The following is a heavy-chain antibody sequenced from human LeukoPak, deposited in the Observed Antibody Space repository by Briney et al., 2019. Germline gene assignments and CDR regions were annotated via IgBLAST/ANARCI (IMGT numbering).Heavy chain of an antibody. V-gene: IGHV4-59*01. CDR3: ARGPPRTGRERYFDY. CDR2: IYYRGTT. Sequence: SETLSLTCTVSSGSTSDYYWNWIRQPPGKGLEWIGYIYYRGTTNYNPSLNSRVTISLDSSKNQFSLRLNSVTAADTAIYHCARGPPRTGRERYFDYWGQGTLVSVSS. CDR1: SGSTSDYY. D-gene: IGHD1-1*01. J-gene: IGHJ4*02.